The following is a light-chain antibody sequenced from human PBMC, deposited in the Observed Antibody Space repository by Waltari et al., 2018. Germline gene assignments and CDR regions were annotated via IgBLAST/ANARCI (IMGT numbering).Light chain of an antibody. V-gene: IGLV1-40*01. J-gene: IGLJ3*02. CDR2: GNS. CDR1: RPNIGAGYD. CDR3: QSYDSSLSGWV. Sequence: QSVLTQPPSVSGAPGQRVTISCTGSRPNIGAGYDVQWYQQLPGTAPKLLIYGNSNRPSGVPDRFSGSKSGTSASLAITGLQAEDEADYYCQSYDSSLSGWVFGGGTKLTVL.